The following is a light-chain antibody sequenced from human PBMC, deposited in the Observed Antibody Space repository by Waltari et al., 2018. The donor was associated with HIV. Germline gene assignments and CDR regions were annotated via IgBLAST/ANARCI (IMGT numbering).Light chain of an antibody. J-gene: IGLJ3*02. Sequence: QSTLIQPPSVSGSLGQSVTLARSGPSSDIGSYNRASWYQQPPGTAPKLLIYEVPNRPSGFAVRFSGSKSGNTASLTISGLQAEDEADYYCSSYTTSSTWVFGGGTQLTVL. V-gene: IGLV2-18*02. CDR3: SSYTTSSTWV. CDR2: EVP. CDR1: SSDIGSYNR.